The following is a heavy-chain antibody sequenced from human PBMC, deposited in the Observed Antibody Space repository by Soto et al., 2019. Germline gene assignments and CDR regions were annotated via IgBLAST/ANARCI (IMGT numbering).Heavy chain of an antibody. D-gene: IGHD2-21*01. CDR3: ARDVPDTSLFFYYYGMDV. V-gene: IGHV1-18*01. CDR2: ISTDNGNT. Sequence: QVHLVQSGAEVRKPGASVKVSCKASGYSVTSYGISWVRQAPGQGLEWMGWISTDNGNTNYAHNLQGRVSMPIDPSTSTAYMELWSLGSDDTAVYYCARDVPDTSLFFYYYGMDVWGQGTTVTVSS. CDR1: GYSVTSYG. J-gene: IGHJ6*02.